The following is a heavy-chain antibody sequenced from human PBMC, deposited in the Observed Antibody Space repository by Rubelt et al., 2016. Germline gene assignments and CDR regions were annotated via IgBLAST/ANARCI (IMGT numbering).Heavy chain of an antibody. J-gene: IGHJ5*01. CDR3: ARGIALASDS. D-gene: IGHD6-19*01. CDR2: ISSSSSTI. CDR1: EFSFSSYS. V-gene: IGHV3-21*06. Sequence: EVQLVESGGTLVKPGGSLRLSCAASEFSFSSYSMNWVRQAPGKGLEWVSSISSSSSTIYYADSVKGRFTISRDNAKNSLYLQMNSLRAEDTAVYYCARGIALASDSWGQGTLVTVSS.